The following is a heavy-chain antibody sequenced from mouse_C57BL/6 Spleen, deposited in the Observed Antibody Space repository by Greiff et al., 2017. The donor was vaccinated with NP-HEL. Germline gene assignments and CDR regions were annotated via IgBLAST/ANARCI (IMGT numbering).Heavy chain of an antibody. D-gene: IGHD4-1*01. CDR1: GYSITSGYY. V-gene: IGHV3-6*01. J-gene: IGHJ1*03. CDR2: ISYDGSN. CDR3: AREGLGYWYFDV. Sequence: EVKLLEPGPGLVKPSQSLPLTCSVTGYSITSGYYWNLIRQLPGNKLEWMGFISYDGSNNYNPSLKNRISITRDTSKNQSFLKLNSVTTEDTATYYCAREGLGYWYFDVWGTGTTVTVSS.